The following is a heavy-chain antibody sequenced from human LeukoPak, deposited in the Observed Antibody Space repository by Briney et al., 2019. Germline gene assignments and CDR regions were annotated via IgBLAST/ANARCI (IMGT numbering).Heavy chain of an antibody. CDR1: GFIFRKYW. D-gene: IGHD4-11*01. CDR2: INNYGNLV. J-gene: IGHJ6*04. Sequence: GESLRPSCSASGFIFRKYWMHWVRQTAGKGPVWVSRINNYGNLVNYAASEKGRFTISRDSAKDTVFLQMTSLRVEDTAVYYCVRGLGDVWGKGTLVTVSS. CDR3: VRGLGDV. V-gene: IGHV3-74*01.